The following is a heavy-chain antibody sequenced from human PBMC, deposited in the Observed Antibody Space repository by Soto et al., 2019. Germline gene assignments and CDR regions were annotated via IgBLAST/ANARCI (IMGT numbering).Heavy chain of an antibody. V-gene: IGHV3-48*03. CDR1: GFAFRNYD. CDR2: INYSGSNT. D-gene: IGHD2-21*02. Sequence: EVQLVESGGGLVQPGGSLRLSCAASGFAFRNYDMNWVRQAPGKGLEWISKINYSGSNTYYAESVKGRFTISRDNDKNPLYLKINGRRVENRGFYYGGGGELGVADSYFFNYGGKETQVTVPS. J-gene: IGHJ4*02. CDR3: GGGELGVADSYFFNY.